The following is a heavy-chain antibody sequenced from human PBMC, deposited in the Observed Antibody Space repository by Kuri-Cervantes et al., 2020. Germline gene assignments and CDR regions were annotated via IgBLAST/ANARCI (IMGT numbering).Heavy chain of an antibody. V-gene: IGHV1-2*02. D-gene: IGHD2-2*01. CDR1: GYTFTGYY. CDR3: ARHSSTRARGGRIDY. J-gene: IGHJ4*02. Sequence: ASVKVSCKASGYTFTGYYMHWVRQAPGQGLEWMGWINPNSGGTNYAQKFQGRVTMTRDTSISTAYMELSRLRSDDTAVYYCARHSSTRARGGRIDYWGQGTLVTVSS. CDR2: INPNSGGT.